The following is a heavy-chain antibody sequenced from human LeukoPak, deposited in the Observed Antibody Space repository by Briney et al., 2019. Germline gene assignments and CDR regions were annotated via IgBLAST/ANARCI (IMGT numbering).Heavy chain of an antibody. CDR3: ARAQQLSRKFAFYM. CDR2: VNHSGST. V-gene: IGHV4-34*01. D-gene: IGHD6-13*01. Sequence: SETLSLTCSVYGGPFSAFYWNWIPQPPGKGLEWVGEVNHSGSTYYNTPLKSRVTISEDTSKKQFSLKLSSVTAADPALYYCARAQQLSRKFAFYMWSEGR. CDR1: GGPFSAFY. J-gene: IGHJ3*02.